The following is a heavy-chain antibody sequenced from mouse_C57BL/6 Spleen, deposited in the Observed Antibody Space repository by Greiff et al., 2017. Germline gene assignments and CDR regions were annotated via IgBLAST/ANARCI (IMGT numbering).Heavy chain of an antibody. D-gene: IGHD1-1*01. Sequence: VKLQQSGAELMKPGASVKLSCKATGYTFTGYWIEWVKQRPGHGLEWIGEILPGSGSTNYNEKFKGKATFTADTSSNTAYMQLSRLTTEDSAIYYGASSITTGEDTDYWGQGTTLTVSS. CDR3: ASSITTGEDTDY. CDR1: GYTFTGYW. V-gene: IGHV1-9*01. J-gene: IGHJ2*01. CDR2: ILPGSGST.